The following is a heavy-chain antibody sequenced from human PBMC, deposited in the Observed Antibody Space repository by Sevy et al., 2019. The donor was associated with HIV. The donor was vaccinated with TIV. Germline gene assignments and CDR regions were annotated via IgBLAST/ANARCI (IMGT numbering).Heavy chain of an antibody. Sequence: GGSLRLSCEVSGFNFRSYWMSWVRQAPGKGLEWVANIKHDGSEQYYLDSVKGRFTVSRDNGKISLYLQMTSLRVDDAAVYYCARERQEEDKSGAKFDYWGRGTLVTVSS. J-gene: IGHJ4*02. CDR2: IKHDGSEQ. V-gene: IGHV3-7*01. CDR3: ARERQEEDKSGAKFDY. D-gene: IGHD3-10*01. CDR1: GFNFRSYW.